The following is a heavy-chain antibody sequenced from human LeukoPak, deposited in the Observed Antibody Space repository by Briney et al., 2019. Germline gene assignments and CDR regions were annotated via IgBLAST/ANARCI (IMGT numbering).Heavy chain of an antibody. D-gene: IGHD6-19*01. J-gene: IGHJ4*02. CDR2: ICGSGGCT. CDR3: AKTTAGYSSGRNPGWPADY. V-gene: IGHV3-23*01. Sequence: QTGGSLRLSCAASGFTFNSYAMYWVRQAPGKGLEGVSGICGSGGCTYYADSVKGRFTISRDNSKNTVYLQMNSLTAEDTAVYYCAKTTAGYSSGRNPGWPADYWGQGTLVTVSS. CDR1: GFTFNSYA.